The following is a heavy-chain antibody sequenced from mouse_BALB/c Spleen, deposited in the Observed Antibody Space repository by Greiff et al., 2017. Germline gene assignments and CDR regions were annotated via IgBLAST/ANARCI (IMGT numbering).Heavy chain of an antibody. CDR1: GFSLTGYG. Sequence: VQLQESGPGLVAPSQSLSITCTVSGFSLTGYGVNWVRQPPGKGLEWLGMIWGDGSTDYNSALKSRLSISKDNSKSQVFLKMNSLQTDDTARYYCARVTVVASYYAMDYWGQGTSVTVSS. CDR3: ARVTVVASYYAMDY. V-gene: IGHV2-6-7*01. CDR2: IWGDGST. J-gene: IGHJ4*01. D-gene: IGHD1-1*01.